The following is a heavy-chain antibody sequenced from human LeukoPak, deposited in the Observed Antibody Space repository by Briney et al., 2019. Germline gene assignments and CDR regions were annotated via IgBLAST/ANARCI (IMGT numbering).Heavy chain of an antibody. CDR2: ISAFNGNT. J-gene: IGHJ5*02. D-gene: IGHD6-13*01. Sequence: ASVKVSCKASGYSFTSYGISWVRQAPGQGLEWMGWISAFNGNTNYAQNLQGRVTMTTDTSTSTAYMELRSLRSDDTAVYYCARDQSIAVAGWFDPWGQGTLDTVSS. CDR3: ARDQSIAVAGWFDP. CDR1: GYSFTSYG. V-gene: IGHV1-18*01.